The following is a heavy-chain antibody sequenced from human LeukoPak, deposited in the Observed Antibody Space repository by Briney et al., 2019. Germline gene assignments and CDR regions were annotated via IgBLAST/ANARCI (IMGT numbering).Heavy chain of an antibody. CDR1: GGSISSYY. J-gene: IGHJ4*02. D-gene: IGHD3-22*01. CDR3: ARSQTYYDSSGFGY. Sequence: SETLSLTCTVSGGSISSYYLSWIRQPPGKGLEWIGYIYYSGSTNYNPSLKSRVTISVDTSKNQFSLKLSSVTAADTAVYYCARSQTYYDSSGFGYWGQGTLVTVSS. CDR2: IYYSGST. V-gene: IGHV4-59*01.